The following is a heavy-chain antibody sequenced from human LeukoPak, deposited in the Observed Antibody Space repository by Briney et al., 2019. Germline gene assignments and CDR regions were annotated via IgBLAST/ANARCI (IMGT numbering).Heavy chain of an antibody. Sequence: PGGSLRLSCAASGFTFSSFWMAWVRQVPGKGLEWVANINQDGSERHYVDSLKGRFTVSRDNAKNSLYLQMNTLRAEDTGVYYCARDRSTSGRQYWGQGTLVTVSS. D-gene: IGHD3-10*01. CDR2: INQDGSER. V-gene: IGHV3-7*01. CDR3: ARDRSTSGRQY. J-gene: IGHJ4*02. CDR1: GFTFSSFW.